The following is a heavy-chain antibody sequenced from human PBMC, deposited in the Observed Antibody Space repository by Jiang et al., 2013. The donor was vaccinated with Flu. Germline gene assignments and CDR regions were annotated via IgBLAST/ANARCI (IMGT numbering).Heavy chain of an antibody. CDR3: ARYHDYGDYLTLSDAFDI. CDR1: GGSISSGSYY. D-gene: IGHD4-17*01. V-gene: IGHV4-61*02. Sequence: GPGLVKPSQTLSLTCTVSGGSISSGSYYWSWIRQPAGKGLEWIGRIYTSGSTNYNPSLKSRVTISVDTSKNQFSLKLSSVTAADTAVYYCARYHDYGDYLTLSDAFDIWGQGTMVTVSS. J-gene: IGHJ3*02. CDR2: IYTSGST.